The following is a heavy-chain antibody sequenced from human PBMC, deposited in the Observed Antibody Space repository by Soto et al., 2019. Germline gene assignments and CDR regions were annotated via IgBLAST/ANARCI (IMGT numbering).Heavy chain of an antibody. Sequence: QVLLVQSGAEVKKPGSSVKVSCKASGGTFSNDAISWVRQAPGQGLEWMGGIIPIFGPGYYAQKFQGRITIIADESTSTVSMAVSSLRSWESAVYYCARGAGFYPYYLELWGLGTLVTVSS. D-gene: IGHD1-26*01. CDR2: IIPIFGPG. J-gene: IGHJ4*02. CDR3: ARGAGFYPYYLEL. V-gene: IGHV1-69*01. CDR1: GGTFSNDA.